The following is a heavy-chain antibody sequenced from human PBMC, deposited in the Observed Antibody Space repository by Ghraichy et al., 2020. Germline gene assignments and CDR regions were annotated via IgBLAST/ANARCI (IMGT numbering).Heavy chain of an antibody. CDR3: ARVHPLGGEPYGDYVAFDY. D-gene: IGHD4-17*01. Sequence: SETLSLTCAVSGGSISSGGYSWSWIRQPPGKGLEWIGYIYHSGSTYYNPSLKSRVTISVDRSKNQFSLKLSSVTAVDTAVYYCARVHPLGGEPYGDYVAFDYWGQGTLVTVSS. CDR1: GGSISSGGYS. J-gene: IGHJ4*02. CDR2: IYHSGST. V-gene: IGHV4-30-2*01.